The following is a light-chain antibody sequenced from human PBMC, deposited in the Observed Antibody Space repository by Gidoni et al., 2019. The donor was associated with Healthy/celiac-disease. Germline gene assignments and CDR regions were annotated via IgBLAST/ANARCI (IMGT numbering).Light chain of an antibody. CDR3: QQYNNWPRT. J-gene: IGKJ1*01. CDR2: GAS. Sequence: EIVMTQPPATLSVSTGERATLSCRASQSVSSNLAWYQQKPGQAPRLLIYGASTRATGIPARFSGSGSGTEFTLTISSPQSEDFAVYYCQQYNNWPRTFXQXTKVEIK. V-gene: IGKV3-15*01. CDR1: QSVSSN.